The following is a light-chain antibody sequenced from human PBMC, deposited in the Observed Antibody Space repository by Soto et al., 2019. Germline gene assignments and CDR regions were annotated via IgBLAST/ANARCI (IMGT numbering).Light chain of an antibody. CDR3: GSYTSDNTAV. CDR1: SSDVGGYNY. CDR2: DVT. J-gene: IGLJ2*01. Sequence: QSALTQPASVSGSPGQSITISCTGTSSDVGGYNYVSWYQQHPGKAPRLMIYDVTNRPSGVSNRFSGSKSGNTASLTISGLQAEDEADYYCGSYTSDNTAVFGGGTKLTVL. V-gene: IGLV2-14*01.